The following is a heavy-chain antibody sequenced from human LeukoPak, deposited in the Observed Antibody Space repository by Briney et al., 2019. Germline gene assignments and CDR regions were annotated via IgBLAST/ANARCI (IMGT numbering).Heavy chain of an antibody. CDR2: ISSSSSYI. J-gene: IGHJ4*02. CDR1: GFTFSSYS. CDR3: ARDDYGDIPLDY. V-gene: IGHV3-21*01. Sequence: GGSLRLSCAASGFTFSSYSMNWVRQAPGKGLEWVSSISSSSSYIYYADSVKGRFTISRDNSKNTLYLQMNSLRAEDTAVYYCARDDYGDIPLDYWGQGTLVTVSS. D-gene: IGHD4-17*01.